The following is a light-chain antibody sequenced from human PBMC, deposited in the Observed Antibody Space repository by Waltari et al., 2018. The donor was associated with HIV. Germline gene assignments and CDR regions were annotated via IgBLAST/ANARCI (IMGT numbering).Light chain of an antibody. Sequence: QSALTQPPSVSGSPGPSVSISYTGSSSDVGSYNRVSWYQQPPGTAPKLIIYEVNNRPSGVPDRFSGSQSGNTASLTISGLQAEDEADYYCSLYTGTTNVLFGGGTKLTVL. V-gene: IGLV2-18*01. CDR1: SSDVGSYNR. CDR2: EVN. CDR3: SLYTGTTNVL. J-gene: IGLJ2*01.